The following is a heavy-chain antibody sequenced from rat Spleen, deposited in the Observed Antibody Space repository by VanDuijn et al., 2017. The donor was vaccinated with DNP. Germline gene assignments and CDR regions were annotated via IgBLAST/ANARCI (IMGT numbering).Heavy chain of an antibody. CDR1: GFTFRNYG. CDR3: AKDRLGVYAMDA. J-gene: IGHJ4*01. CDR2: ISDDGSTT. D-gene: IGHD5-1*01. Sequence: EVQLVESGGGLVQPGRSLRLSCAASGFTFRNYGMAWVRQAPTKGLEWVASISDDGSTTYYQDSVKGRFTISRDNAKSTLYLQMNRLGSEDTGTYFCAKDRLGVYAMDAWGQRTSVTVSS. V-gene: IGHV5-29*01.